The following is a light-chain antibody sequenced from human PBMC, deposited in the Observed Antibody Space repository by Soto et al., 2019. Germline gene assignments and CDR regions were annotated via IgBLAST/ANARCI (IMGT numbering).Light chain of an antibody. J-gene: IGLJ2*01. CDR3: SSYTSSSTAV. Sequence: QSALTQPASVSGSPGQSITISCTGTSSDIGGYNYVSWYQQHPGKAPKLMIYDVNNRLSGVSNRFSGSKSGNTASLTISGLQAEDEADYYCSSYTSSSTAVFGGGTKLTVL. CDR2: DVN. CDR1: SSDIGGYNY. V-gene: IGLV2-14*01.